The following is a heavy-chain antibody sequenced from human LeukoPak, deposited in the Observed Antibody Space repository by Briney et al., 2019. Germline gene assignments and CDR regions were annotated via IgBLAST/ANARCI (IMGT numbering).Heavy chain of an antibody. CDR2: ISFDGSDK. D-gene: IGHD3-22*01. Sequence: GRSLRLSCAASGFTFSSYCVHWVRQAPGKGLEWVAVISFDGSDKYYADSVKGRFTISRDNSKNTLYLQMNSLRVEDTAVYYCAKNFGDDSSGYSDYWGQGTLVTVSS. J-gene: IGHJ4*02. V-gene: IGHV3-30*18. CDR1: GFTFSSYC. CDR3: AKNFGDDSSGYSDY.